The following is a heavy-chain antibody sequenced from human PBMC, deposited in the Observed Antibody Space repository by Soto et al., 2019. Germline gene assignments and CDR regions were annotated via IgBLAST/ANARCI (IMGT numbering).Heavy chain of an antibody. V-gene: IGHV1-3*01. J-gene: IGHJ5*02. D-gene: IGHD3-16*02. CDR3: ARDYGDYIWGSYRYPNTNWFDP. CDR1: GYTFTSYA. CDR2: INAGNGNT. Sequence: ASVKVSCKASGYTFTSYAMHWVRQAPGQRLEWMGWINAGNGNTKYSQKFQGRVTITRDTSASTAYMELSSLRSEDTAVYYCARDYGDYIWGSYRYPNTNWFDPWGQGTLVTVSS.